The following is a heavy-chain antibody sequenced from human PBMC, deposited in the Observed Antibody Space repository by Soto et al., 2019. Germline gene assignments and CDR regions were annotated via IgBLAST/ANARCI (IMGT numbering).Heavy chain of an antibody. CDR3: ARDGGVVVAATSDYYYGMDV. J-gene: IGHJ6*02. CDR2: INPNSGGT. D-gene: IGHD2-15*01. V-gene: IGHV1-2*04. Sequence: ASVKVSCKASGYTFTGYYMHWVRQAPGQGLEWMGWINPNSGGTNYAQKVQGWVTMTRDTSISTAYMELSRLRSDDTAVYYCARDGGVVVAATSDYYYGMDVWGQGTTVTVSS. CDR1: GYTFTGYY.